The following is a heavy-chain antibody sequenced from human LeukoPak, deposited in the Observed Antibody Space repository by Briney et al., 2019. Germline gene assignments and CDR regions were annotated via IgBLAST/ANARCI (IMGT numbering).Heavy chain of an antibody. CDR2: IRYDGSDE. Sequence: PGRSLRLSCVASGFTFSSYGMHWVRQPPGKGLEWVAFIRYDGSDEYYTDFVKGRLTISRDNSKNTLYLEMSSLRAEDTAVYYCAGSLRGLSPFNIGALGKKVTVSS. CDR1: GFTFSSYG. D-gene: IGHD2/OR15-2a*01. J-gene: IGHJ3*02. V-gene: IGHV3-30*02. CDR3: AGSLRGLSPFNI.